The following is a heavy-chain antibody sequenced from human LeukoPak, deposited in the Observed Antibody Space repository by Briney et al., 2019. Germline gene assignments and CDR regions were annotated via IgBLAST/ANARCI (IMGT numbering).Heavy chain of an antibody. CDR3: AGVHIYGSGSV. D-gene: IGHD3-10*01. J-gene: IGHJ1*01. Sequence: SETLSLTCTVSGGSISGYYWSWIRQPPGKGLEWIGYIYYSGSTNYNPSLKSQVTISVDTSKNQFSLKLSSVTAADTAVYYCAGVHIYGSGSVWGQGTLVTVSS. V-gene: IGHV4-59*08. CDR1: GGSISGYY. CDR2: IYYSGST.